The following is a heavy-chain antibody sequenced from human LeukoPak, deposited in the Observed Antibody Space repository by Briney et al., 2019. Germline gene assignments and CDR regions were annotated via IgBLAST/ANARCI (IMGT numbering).Heavy chain of an antibody. CDR2: VSWDSGRI. CDR3: AKETGYYGMDV. J-gene: IGHJ6*02. CDR1: GYIFEVYV. Sequence: GGSLRLFYAASGYIFEVYVMNWVREASGKGLEYVSGVSWDSGRIGYADSVKGRFTISRDNAKNSLYLQMNSLRAEDTALYYCAKETGYYGMDVWGQGTTVTVSS. V-gene: IGHV3-9*01.